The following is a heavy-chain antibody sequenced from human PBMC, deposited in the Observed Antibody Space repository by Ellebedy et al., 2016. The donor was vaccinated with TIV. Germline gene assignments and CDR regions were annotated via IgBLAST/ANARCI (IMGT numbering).Heavy chain of an antibody. D-gene: IGHD3-16*02. J-gene: IGHJ4*02. CDR3: LRDYRGY. CDR1: GFTLSDYW. Sequence: PGGSLRLSCAASGFTLSDYWTRWVRQAPGKGLEWQANIKEDGSEKYYVDSVKGRFTISRDNAKNSLYLQMNSLRAEDTAVYYCLRDYRGYWGQGTLVTVSS. V-gene: IGHV3-7*03. CDR2: IKEDGSEK.